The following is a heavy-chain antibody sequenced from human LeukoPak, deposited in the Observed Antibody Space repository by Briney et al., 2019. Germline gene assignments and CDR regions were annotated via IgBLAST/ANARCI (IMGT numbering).Heavy chain of an antibody. D-gene: IGHD5-24*01. Sequence: GGSLRLSCVVSGLTVSNNYVSWVRQAPRKGLEWVSLIYSGGSTYYADSVKGRFTISRDNSKNTVYLQMNSLRAEDTAMYYCARRDDHSGRDYWGQGTLVTVSS. CDR1: GLTVSNNY. J-gene: IGHJ4*02. V-gene: IGHV3-53*01. CDR2: IYSGGST. CDR3: ARRDDHSGRDY.